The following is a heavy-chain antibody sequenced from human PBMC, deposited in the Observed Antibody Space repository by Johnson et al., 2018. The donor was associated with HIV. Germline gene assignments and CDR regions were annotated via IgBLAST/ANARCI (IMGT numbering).Heavy chain of an antibody. V-gene: IGHV3-74*02. Sequence: EVQVVESGGGVVQPGRSLRLSCAASQFTFSTYWMHWVRQAPGKGLAWVSRINSYGSGTTYADSVKGRFTISRDNAKTTVYLQMNSLRVEDTAVYYCARATYSNSKAHAFDIWGQGTMVTVSS. J-gene: IGHJ3*02. CDR3: ARATYSNSKAHAFDI. CDR1: QFTFSTYW. CDR2: INSYGSGT. D-gene: IGHD6-6*01.